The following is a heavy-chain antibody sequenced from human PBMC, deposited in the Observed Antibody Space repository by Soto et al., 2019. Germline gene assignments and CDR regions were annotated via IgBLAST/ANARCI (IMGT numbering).Heavy chain of an antibody. CDR3: ARGSAYYDFWSGYSLADS. J-gene: IGHJ4*02. V-gene: IGHV3-74*01. CDR2: IDSDGSTT. Sequence: GGSLRLSCGASGFTFSSYAMSWVRQAPGKGLVWVSRIDSDGSTTNYADSVKGRFTISRDNAKNTLFLQMNSLRVEDTAVYYCARGSAYYDFWSGYSLADSWGQGTLVTVSS. D-gene: IGHD3-3*01. CDR1: GFTFSSYA.